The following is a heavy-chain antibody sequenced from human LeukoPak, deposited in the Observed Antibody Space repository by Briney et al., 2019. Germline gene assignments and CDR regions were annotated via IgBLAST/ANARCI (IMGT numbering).Heavy chain of an antibody. V-gene: IGHV1-18*01. J-gene: IGHJ5*02. CDR2: ISAYNGNT. D-gene: IGHD1-1*01. CDR3: ARDSPSTGNNWFDP. Sequence: ASVKVSCKASGHTFTSYGISWVRQAPGQGLEWMGWISAYNGNTNYAQKVQGRVTMTTDTSTSTAYMELRSLRSDDTAVYYCARDSPSTGNNWFDPWGQGTLVTVSS. CDR1: GHTFTSYG.